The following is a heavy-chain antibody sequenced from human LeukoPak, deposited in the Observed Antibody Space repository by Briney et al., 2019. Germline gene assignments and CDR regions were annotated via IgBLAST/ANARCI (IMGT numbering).Heavy chain of an antibody. J-gene: IGHJ4*02. CDR3: ARGAVAEGFDY. V-gene: IGHV4-34*01. D-gene: IGHD6-19*01. Sequence: SETLSLTCAVYVGSFSGYYWSWIRQPPGKGLEWIGEINHSGSTNYNPSLKSRVTISVDTSKNQFSLKLSSVTAADTAVYYCARGAVAEGFDYWGQGTLVTVSS. CDR1: VGSFSGYY. CDR2: INHSGST.